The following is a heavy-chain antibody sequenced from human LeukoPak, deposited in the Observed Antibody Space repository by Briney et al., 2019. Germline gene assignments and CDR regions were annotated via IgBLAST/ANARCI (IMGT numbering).Heavy chain of an antibody. D-gene: IGHD2-15*01. CDR2: ISYDGSNK. Sequence: GRSLRLSCAASGFTFSSYAMHWVRQAPGKGLEWVAVISYDGSNKYYADSVKGRFTISRDNSKNTLYLQMNSLRAEDTAVYYCARELVVVAATTAFDIWGQGTMVTVSS. CDR3: ARELVVVAATTAFDI. V-gene: IGHV3-30*01. J-gene: IGHJ3*02. CDR1: GFTFSSYA.